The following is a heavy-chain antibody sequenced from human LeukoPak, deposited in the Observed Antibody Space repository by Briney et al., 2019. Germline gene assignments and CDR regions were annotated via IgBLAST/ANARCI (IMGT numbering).Heavy chain of an antibody. J-gene: IGHJ3*02. CDR1: GGSISSYY. CDR3: ARAGGLRAFDI. D-gene: IGHD3-10*01. CDR2: IYYSGST. Sequence: SETLSLTCTVSGGSISSYYWSWIRQPPGKGLEWIGYIYYSGSTNYNPSLKSRVTISVDTSKNQFSLKLSSVTAADTAVYYCARAGGLRAFDIWGQGTMVTVSS. V-gene: IGHV4-59*08.